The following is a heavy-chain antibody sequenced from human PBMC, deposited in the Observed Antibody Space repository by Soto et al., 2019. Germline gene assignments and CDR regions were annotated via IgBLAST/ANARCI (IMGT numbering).Heavy chain of an antibody. CDR1: GYTFTSYD. J-gene: IGHJ6*02. CDR2: MNPNSGNT. Sequence: ASVKVSCKASGYTFTSYDIDWVRQATGQGLEWMGWMNPNSGNTGYAQKFQGRVTMTRNTSISTAYMELSSLRSEDTAVYYCARDSTGNTGYYYAMDVWGQGTTVTVSS. V-gene: IGHV1-8*01. D-gene: IGHD1-1*01. CDR3: ARDSTGNTGYYYAMDV.